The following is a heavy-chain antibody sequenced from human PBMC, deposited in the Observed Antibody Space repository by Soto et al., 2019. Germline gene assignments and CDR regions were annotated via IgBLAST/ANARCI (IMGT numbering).Heavy chain of an antibody. Sequence: SETQSLTCIVSGVSVRSYTWSWVRQPANKGLEWIGRVFSSVSATYNPPLKSRVSISMDTPENRISLKLDSVTAADAGAYFCARDGMTTGDTWGPGTLVTVSS. D-gene: IGHD2-21*02. J-gene: IGHJ4*02. CDR2: VFSSVSA. V-gene: IGHV4-4*07. CDR1: GVSVRSYT. CDR3: ARDGMTTGDT.